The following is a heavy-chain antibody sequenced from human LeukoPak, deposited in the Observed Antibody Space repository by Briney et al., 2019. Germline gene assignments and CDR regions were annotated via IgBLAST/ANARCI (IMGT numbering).Heavy chain of an antibody. Sequence: GGSLRLSCAASGFTFSDYYTSWICQAPGKGLEWVSYISSSGSTIYYADSVKGRFTISRDNAKNSLYLQMNSLRAEDTAVYYCARRLVNYYYMDVWGKGTTVTISS. CDR3: ARRLVNYYYMDV. J-gene: IGHJ6*03. CDR1: GFTFSDYY. CDR2: ISSSGSTI. V-gene: IGHV3-11*01. D-gene: IGHD3-9*01.